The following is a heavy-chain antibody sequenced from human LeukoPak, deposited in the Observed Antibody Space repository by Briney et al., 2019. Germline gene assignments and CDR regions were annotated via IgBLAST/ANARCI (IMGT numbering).Heavy chain of an antibody. D-gene: IGHD1-26*01. CDR3: APFKGGSFDF. V-gene: IGHV4-39*01. CDR1: GGSISSSNYY. J-gene: IGHJ3*01. CDR2: IYYSGNT. Sequence: SETLSLTCTVSGGSISSSNYYGGWIRQPPGKGLEWIGSIYYSGNTYYNPSLKSRVTISVDTSKNQFSLKLTSVTAADTAVYYCAPFKGGSFDFWGQGTMVTVSS.